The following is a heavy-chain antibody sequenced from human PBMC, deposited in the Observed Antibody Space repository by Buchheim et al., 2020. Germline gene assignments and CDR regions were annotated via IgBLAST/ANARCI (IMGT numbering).Heavy chain of an antibody. CDR3: AKDRDLVVPAARAYYYYGMDV. CDR2: ISYDGSNK. J-gene: IGHJ6*02. D-gene: IGHD2-2*01. Sequence: QVQLVESGGGVVQPGRSLRLSCAASGFTFSSYGMHWVRQAPGKGLEWVAVISYDGSNKYYADSVKGRFTISRDNSKNTLYLQMNSLRAEDTAVYYCAKDRDLVVPAARAYYYYGMDVWGQGTT. CDR1: GFTFSSYG. V-gene: IGHV3-30*18.